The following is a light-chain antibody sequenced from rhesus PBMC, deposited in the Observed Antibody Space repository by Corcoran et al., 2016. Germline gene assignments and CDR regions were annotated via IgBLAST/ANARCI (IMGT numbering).Light chain of an antibody. CDR1: QSLVHSDGNPY. CDR3: GQGTKVILT. CDR2: KGS. V-gene: IGKV2-62*02. Sequence: DVVMTQSPLSLSITPGQPASISCRSSQSLVHSDGNPYLDWYQQKPGQTPRLLMYKGSNRYSGVPDRFSGSGAGTDFTLKISRVEAEDVGVYYCGQGTKVILTFGGGTKVESK. J-gene: IGKJ4*01.